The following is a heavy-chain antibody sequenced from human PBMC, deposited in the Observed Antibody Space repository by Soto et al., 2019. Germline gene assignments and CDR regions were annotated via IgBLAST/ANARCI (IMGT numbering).Heavy chain of an antibody. CDR2: IYYSGST. V-gene: IGHV4-61*01. CDR3: ARYGPYYYGSGSYYRGWFDP. J-gene: IGHJ5*02. D-gene: IGHD3-10*01. CDR1: GGSVSSGSYY. Sequence: QVQLQESGPGLVKPSETLSLTCTVSGGSVSSGSYYWSWIRQPPGKGLEWIGYIYYSGSTNYNPSLKSRVTISRNTAKNPFSLKLGSWTAGDTAVDYCARYGPYYYGSGSYYRGWFDPWGQGTLVTVSS.